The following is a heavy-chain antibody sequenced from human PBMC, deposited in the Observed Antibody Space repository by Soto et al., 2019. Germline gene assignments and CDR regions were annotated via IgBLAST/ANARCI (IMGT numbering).Heavy chain of an antibody. CDR3: AKPYSSSWYEFGY. CDR1: GFTFSSYA. V-gene: IGHV3-23*01. D-gene: IGHD6-13*01. CDR2: ISGSGGST. J-gene: IGHJ4*02. Sequence: EVQLLESGGGLVQPGGSLRLSCAASGFTFSSYAMSWGRQAPGKGLEWVSAISGSGGSTYYADSVKGRFTISRDNSKNTLYLQMNSLRAEYTAVYYCAKPYSSSWYEFGYWGQGTLVTVSS.